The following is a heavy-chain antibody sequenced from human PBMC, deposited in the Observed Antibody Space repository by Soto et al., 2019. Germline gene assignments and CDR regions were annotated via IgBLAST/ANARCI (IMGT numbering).Heavy chain of an antibody. CDR1: GFTFSSYG. D-gene: IGHD2-15*01. Sequence: VQLVESGEGSVQPGGSLRLSCATSGFTFSSYGMHWVRQAPGKGLEYVSAITSDGGRTYYADSVKGRFTISRDNSKNTLYLQMGSLRTEDMAVYYCARSRGGSPDYWGQGTLVTVSS. V-gene: IGHV3-64*02. CDR3: ARSRGGSPDY. CDR2: ITSDGGRT. J-gene: IGHJ4*02.